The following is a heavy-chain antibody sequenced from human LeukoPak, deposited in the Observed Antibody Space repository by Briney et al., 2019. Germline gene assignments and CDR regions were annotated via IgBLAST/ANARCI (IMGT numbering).Heavy chain of an antibody. V-gene: IGHV3-9*03. D-gene: IGHD3-22*01. CDR3: AKARGYYDSSGSYDAFDI. Sequence: GGSLRLSCAASGFTFSSYWMSWVRQAPGKGLEWVSGISWNSGSIGYADSVKGRFTISRDNAKNSLYLQMNSLRAEDMALYYCAKARGYYDSSGSYDAFDIWGQGTMVTVSS. CDR1: GFTFSSYW. CDR2: ISWNSGSI. J-gene: IGHJ3*02.